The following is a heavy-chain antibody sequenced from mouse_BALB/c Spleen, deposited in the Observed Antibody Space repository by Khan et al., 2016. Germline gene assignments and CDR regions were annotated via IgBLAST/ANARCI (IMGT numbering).Heavy chain of an antibody. CDR1: AFTLSSYA. CDR2: ISSGGSS. Sequence: EVELVESGGGLVKPGGSLKFSCAASAFTLSSYAMSWVRQTPEKRLEWVASISSGGSSFYPAILKDRFTISRDNARNILYLQMSSLRSEDTAMYACAAKVCYFDYWGQGTTLTVSS. V-gene: IGHV5-6-5*01. J-gene: IGHJ2*01. CDR3: AAKVCYFDY.